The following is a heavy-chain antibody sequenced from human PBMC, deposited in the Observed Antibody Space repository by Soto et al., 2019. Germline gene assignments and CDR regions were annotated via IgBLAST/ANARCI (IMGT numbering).Heavy chain of an antibody. CDR3: ARDKDRQQLGGNYYYIMDV. D-gene: IGHD3-3*02. Sequence: QVQLVQSGPEVKKPGSSVRVSCKTSGGTFRTSAISWVRQAPGQGLEWMGGIMPVFSTPDYAQKFQGRVTITADEFTSTAYMELSSLRSEDTAVYYCARDKDRQQLGGNYYYIMDVWGQGTTVTVSS. CDR1: GGTFRTSA. J-gene: IGHJ6*02. CDR2: IMPVFSTP. V-gene: IGHV1-69*12.